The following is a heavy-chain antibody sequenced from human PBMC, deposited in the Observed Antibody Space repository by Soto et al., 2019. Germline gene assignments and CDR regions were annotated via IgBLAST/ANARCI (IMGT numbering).Heavy chain of an antibody. J-gene: IGHJ4*02. Sequence: SETLSLTCTVSGGSISSSSYYWGWIRQPPGKGLEWIGSIYYSGSTYYNPSLKSRVTISVDTSKNQFSLKLSSVTAADTAVYYCARVIVGAALKFDYWGQGTLVTVSS. CDR1: GGSISSSSYY. CDR3: ARVIVGAALKFDY. CDR2: IYYSGST. D-gene: IGHD1-26*01. V-gene: IGHV4-39*01.